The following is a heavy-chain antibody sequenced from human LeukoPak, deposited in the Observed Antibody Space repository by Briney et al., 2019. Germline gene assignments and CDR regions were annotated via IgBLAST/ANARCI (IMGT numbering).Heavy chain of an antibody. CDR1: GGSISSYY. D-gene: IGHD2-21*02. CDR3: ARDWGVDFCWTRHYYYYMDV. Sequence: PSETLSLTCTVSGGSISSYYWSWIRQPAGKGLEWIGRIYTSGSTNYNPSLKSRVTISVDKSKNQFSLKLSYVTAADTAVYYCARDWGVDFCWTRHYYYYMDVWGKGTTVTVSS. J-gene: IGHJ6*03. CDR2: IYTSGST. V-gene: IGHV4-4*07.